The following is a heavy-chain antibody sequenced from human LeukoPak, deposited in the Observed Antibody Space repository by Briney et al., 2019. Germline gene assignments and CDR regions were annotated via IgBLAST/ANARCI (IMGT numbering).Heavy chain of an antibody. CDR1: GFTFSSYG. CDR2: IRYDGSNK. Sequence: GSLRLSCAASGFTFSSYGMHWVRQAPGKGLEWVAFIRYDGSNKYYADSVKGRFTISRDNSKNTLYLQMNSLRAEDTAVYYCARDRKDYYYGMDVWGQGTTVTVSS. V-gene: IGHV3-30*02. J-gene: IGHJ6*02. CDR3: ARDRKDYYYGMDV.